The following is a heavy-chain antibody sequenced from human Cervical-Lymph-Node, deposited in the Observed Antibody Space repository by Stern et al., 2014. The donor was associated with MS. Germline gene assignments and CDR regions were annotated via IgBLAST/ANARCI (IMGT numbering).Heavy chain of an antibody. D-gene: IGHD5-24*01. CDR1: GYTFTGYY. J-gene: IGHJ4*01. CDR2: VIPNNGDT. CDR3: AKDGYNY. V-gene: IGHV1-2*02. Sequence: VHLVESGAEVKKPGASVKVSCKASGYTFTGYYIHWVRQAPGQGLEWMGWVIPNNGDTNYAQNFQGRVTMTRDTSISTAYMELSRLRSDDTAVYYCAKDGYNYWGQEPWSPSPQ.